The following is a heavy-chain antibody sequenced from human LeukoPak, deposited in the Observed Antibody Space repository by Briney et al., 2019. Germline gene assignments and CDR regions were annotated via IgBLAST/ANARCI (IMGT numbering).Heavy chain of an antibody. CDR3: AKDQSSWTYAFDI. V-gene: IGHV3-30*02. D-gene: IGHD3/OR15-3a*01. J-gene: IGHJ3*02. Sequence: QPGGSLRLSCAASGFTFSSYGMHWIRQAPGKGLEWVAFIPSDGRNKNYADSVKGRFTISRDNSKNTLYLQVSGLRSDDTAVYYCAKDQSSWTYAFDIWGQGTMVTVSS. CDR2: IPSDGRNK. CDR1: GFTFSSYG.